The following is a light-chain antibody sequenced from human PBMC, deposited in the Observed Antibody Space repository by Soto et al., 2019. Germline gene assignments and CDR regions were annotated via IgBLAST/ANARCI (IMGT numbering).Light chain of an antibody. CDR1: SSDVGNDNF. Sequence: QSALTQPASVSGSPGQSITISCTGTSSDVGNDNFVSWYQHHPGKGPKLIIYEVSHRPSGVSHRFSGSKSGTSASLAISGLRSEDEADYYCAAWDDSLSVYVFGTGTKV. CDR2: EVS. V-gene: IGLV2-14*01. CDR3: AAWDDSLSVYV. J-gene: IGLJ1*01.